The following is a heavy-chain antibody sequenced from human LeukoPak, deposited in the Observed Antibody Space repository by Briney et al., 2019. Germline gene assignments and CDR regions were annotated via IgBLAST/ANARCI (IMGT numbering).Heavy chain of an antibody. J-gene: IGHJ5*02. CDR3: ARVSGLGYCSSTSCYP. D-gene: IGHD2-2*01. Sequence: ASVKVSCKASGGTFSSYAISWVRQAPGQGLEWMGWISAYNGNTNYAQKLQGRVTMTTDTSTSTAYMELRSLRSDDTAVYYCARVSGLGYCSSTSCYPWGQGTLVTVSS. V-gene: IGHV1-18*01. CDR2: ISAYNGNT. CDR1: GGTFSSYA.